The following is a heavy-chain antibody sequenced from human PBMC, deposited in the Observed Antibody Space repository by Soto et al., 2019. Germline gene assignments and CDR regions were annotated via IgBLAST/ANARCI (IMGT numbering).Heavy chain of an antibody. V-gene: IGHV3-74*01. Sequence: LRLSCAASGFTFSSYWMHWVRQAPGKGLVWVSNINPDGRNTRSADSVKGRFTISRDNAKNTLYLQMNSLRAEDTAVYYCARGLRPVDYWGQGTLVTVSS. D-gene: IGHD4-17*01. CDR1: GFTFSSYW. CDR3: ARGLRPVDY. CDR2: INPDGRNT. J-gene: IGHJ4*02.